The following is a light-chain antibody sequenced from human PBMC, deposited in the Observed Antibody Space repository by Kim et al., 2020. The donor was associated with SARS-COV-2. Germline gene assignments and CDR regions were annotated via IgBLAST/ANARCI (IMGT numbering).Light chain of an antibody. J-gene: IGKJ2*01. CDR3: QRGYNSVPYT. Sequence: DIQVTQSPSSLSASIGDRVTITCRASQNIDNFLNWYQQKPGRAPKLLIYLASTLQDGVPSRFSGGGSETHFTLTITSLQREDFATYYCQRGYNSVPYTFGQGTKLEI. CDR1: QNIDNF. CDR2: LAS. V-gene: IGKV1-39*01.